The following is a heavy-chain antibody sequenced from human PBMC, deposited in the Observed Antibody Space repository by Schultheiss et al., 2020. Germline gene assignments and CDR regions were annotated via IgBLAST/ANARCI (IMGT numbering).Heavy chain of an antibody. CDR1: GGSISSGGYY. V-gene: IGHV4-61*08. CDR2: ASHSATT. J-gene: IGHJ4*02. D-gene: IGHD3-22*01. CDR3: ARGSRATTYYYDSSGYYLVRIWDY. Sequence: SETLSLTCTVSGGSISSGGYYWSWIRQHPGKGLEWIGFASHSATTNLNPSLKSRLTISVDTSKNQFSLKLSSVTAADTAVYYCARGSRATTYYYDSSGYYLVRIWDYWGQGTLVTVSS.